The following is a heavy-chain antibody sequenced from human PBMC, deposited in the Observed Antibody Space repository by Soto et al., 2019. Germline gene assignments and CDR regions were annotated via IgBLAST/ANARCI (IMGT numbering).Heavy chain of an antibody. CDR2: VYSGGTT. D-gene: IGHD3-10*01. J-gene: IGHJ4*02. CDR3: ARGRSASSDFDS. V-gene: IGHV3-66*01. CDR1: GFTVSTYY. Sequence: EVQLVESGGGLVQPGGSLRLYCAASGFTVSTYYMNWVRQAPGEGLEWVSVVYSGGTTYYADSVRGRFTISRDNSKSTLSLQMNSLRAEDTAVYYCARGRSASSDFDSWGQGTLVTVSS.